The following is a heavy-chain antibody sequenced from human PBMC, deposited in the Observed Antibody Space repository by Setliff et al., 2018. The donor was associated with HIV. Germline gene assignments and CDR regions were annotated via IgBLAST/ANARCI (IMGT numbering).Heavy chain of an antibody. CDR2: IIPIFGTA. Sequence: ASVKVSCKASGGTFRSYAISWVRQAPGQGLEWMGGIIPIFGTANYAQKFQGRVTITTDESTSTAYMELSSLRSVDTAVYYCAARIAVAAPIFQDAFDIWGQGTMVTVSS. CDR1: GGTFRSYA. J-gene: IGHJ3*02. D-gene: IGHD6-19*01. CDR3: AARIAVAAPIFQDAFDI. V-gene: IGHV1-69*05.